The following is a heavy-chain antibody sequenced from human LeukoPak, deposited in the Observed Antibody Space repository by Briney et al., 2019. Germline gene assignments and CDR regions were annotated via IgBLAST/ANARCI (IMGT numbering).Heavy chain of an antibody. J-gene: IGHJ6*03. D-gene: IGHD3-3*01. V-gene: IGHV3-64*01. CDR2: ISSNGGST. CDR3: ARVAGSGAYYYYYMDV. Sequence: GGSLRLSCAASGFTFSSYAMHWVRQAPGKGLEYVSAISSNGGSTYYANSVKGRFTISRDNSKNTLYLQMGSLRAEDMAVYYCARVAGSGAYYYYYMDVWGKGTTVTVSS. CDR1: GFTFSSYA.